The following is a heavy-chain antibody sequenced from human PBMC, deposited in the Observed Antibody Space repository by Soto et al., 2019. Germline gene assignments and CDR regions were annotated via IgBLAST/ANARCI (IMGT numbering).Heavy chain of an antibody. J-gene: IGHJ6*02. CDR2: INHTGSI. CDR1: GGSFSGHF. V-gene: IGHV4-34*01. D-gene: IGHD2-15*01. CDR3: ARGVVVVAATWPFYYYYGMDV. Sequence: PSETLSLTCAVSGGSFSGHFWSWIRQPPGKGLEWIGEINHTGSINYNPSLKSRVTISVDTSEKHFSLKLNSMTAADTSVYYCARGVVVVAATWPFYYYYGMDVWGQGTTVTVSS.